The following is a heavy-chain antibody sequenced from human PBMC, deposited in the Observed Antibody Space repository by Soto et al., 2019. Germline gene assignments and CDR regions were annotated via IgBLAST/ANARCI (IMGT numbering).Heavy chain of an antibody. CDR1: GFTFSSYA. CDR2: ISGSGGST. V-gene: IGHV3-23*01. J-gene: IGHJ3*02. Sequence: EVQLLESGGGLVQPGGSLRLSCAASGFTFSSYAMSWVRQAPGKGLEWVSAISGSGGSTYYADSVKGRFTISRDNSKNTMYLQMNSLRAEDTAVYYCAKEQPYYDFDLDAFDIWGQGTMVTVSS. CDR3: AKEQPYYDFDLDAFDI. D-gene: IGHD3-3*01.